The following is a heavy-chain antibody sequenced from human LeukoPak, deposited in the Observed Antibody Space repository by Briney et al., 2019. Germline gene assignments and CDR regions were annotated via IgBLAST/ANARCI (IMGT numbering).Heavy chain of an antibody. J-gene: IGHJ4*02. CDR1: GYTFTGYY. D-gene: IGHD3-16*02. CDR3: ARDLYDYVWGSYRPGDY. Sequence: ASVKVSCKASGYTFTGYYMHWVRPAPGQGLEWMGWINPNSGGTNYAQKFQGRVTMTRDTSISTAYMELSRLRSDDTAVYYCARDLYDYVWGSYRPGDYWGQGTLVTVSS. V-gene: IGHV1-2*02. CDR2: INPNSGGT.